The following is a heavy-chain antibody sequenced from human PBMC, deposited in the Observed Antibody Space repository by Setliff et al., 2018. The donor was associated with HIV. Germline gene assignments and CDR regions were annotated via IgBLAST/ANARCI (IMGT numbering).Heavy chain of an antibody. CDR2: IIPLSGTT. Sequence: ASVKVSCKVSGGSFSSFAMSWVRQAPGHGLEWMGGIIPLSGTTNYAQKLEGRVTLSADESTSTAYMQLNSLTSEDTAVYYCARGRWLQSFDYWGQGTLVTVS. J-gene: IGHJ4*02. CDR3: ARGRWLQSFDY. V-gene: IGHV1-69*13. D-gene: IGHD5-12*01. CDR1: GGSFSSFA.